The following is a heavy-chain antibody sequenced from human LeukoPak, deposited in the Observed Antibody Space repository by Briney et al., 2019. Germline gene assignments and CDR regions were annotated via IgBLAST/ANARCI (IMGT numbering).Heavy chain of an antibody. CDR2: INHSGST. CDR3: ARVLYSSSWNLFDP. CDR1: GGSFSGYY. Sequence: SETLSLTCAVYGGSFSGYYWSWIRQPPGKGLEWIGEINHSGSTNYNPSLKSRVTISVDTSKNQFSLKLSSVTAADTALYYCARVLYSSSWNLFDPWGQGTLVTVSS. V-gene: IGHV4-34*01. J-gene: IGHJ5*02. D-gene: IGHD6-13*01.